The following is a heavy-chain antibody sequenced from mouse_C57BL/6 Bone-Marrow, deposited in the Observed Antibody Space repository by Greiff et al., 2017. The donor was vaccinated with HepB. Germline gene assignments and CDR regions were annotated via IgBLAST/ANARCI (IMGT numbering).Heavy chain of an antibody. CDR3: ARATTVVRYWYFDV. CDR1: GYTFTSYW. D-gene: IGHD1-1*01. CDR2: IDPNRGGT. V-gene: IGHV1-72*01. Sequence: QVQLQQPGAELVKPGASVKLSCKASGYTFTSYWMHWVKQRPGRGLEWIGRIDPNRGGTKYNEKFKSKATLTVDKPSSTAYMQRSSLTSEDSAVYYCARATTVVRYWYFDVWGTGTTVTVSS. J-gene: IGHJ1*03.